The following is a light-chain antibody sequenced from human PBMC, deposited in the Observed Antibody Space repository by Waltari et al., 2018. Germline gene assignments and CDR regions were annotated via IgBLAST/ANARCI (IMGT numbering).Light chain of an antibody. CDR3: QVWDSTNVHVV. Sequence: SYELTQPPSVSVAPGQTARIACGGNNIGSKSVHWYQQRPGQAPVLVVYDADDRPSGIPGRFSGSNSGNTATLTISRVEAGDEADFYCQVWDSTNVHVVFGGGTKLTVL. V-gene: IGLV3-21*02. J-gene: IGLJ2*01. CDR2: DAD. CDR1: NIGSKS.